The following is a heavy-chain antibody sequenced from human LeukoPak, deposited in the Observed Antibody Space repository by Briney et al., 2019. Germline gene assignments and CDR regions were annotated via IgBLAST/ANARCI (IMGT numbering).Heavy chain of an antibody. Sequence: GGSLRLSCAASVFTFSSYWMHWVRQAPGKRLGCISRINSDGSSTSYADSVKCRFTISRDNAKNTLYLQMNSLRAEDTAVYYCARAGGVVPAALDYWGQGTLVTVSS. CDR1: VFTFSSYW. V-gene: IGHV3-74*01. CDR2: INSDGSST. D-gene: IGHD2-2*01. CDR3: ARAGGVVPAALDY. J-gene: IGHJ4*02.